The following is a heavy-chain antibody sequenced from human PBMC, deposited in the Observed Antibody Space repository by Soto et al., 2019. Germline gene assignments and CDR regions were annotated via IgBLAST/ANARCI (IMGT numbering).Heavy chain of an antibody. D-gene: IGHD1-7*01. CDR1: GGTFSSYA. CDR3: ARVHELELLWSAFDI. V-gene: IGHV1-69*13. J-gene: IGHJ3*02. CDR2: IIPIFGTA. Sequence: GASVKVSCKVSGGTFSSYAISWVRQAPGQGLEWMGGIIPIFGTANYAQKFQGRVTITADESTSTAYMELSSLRSEDTAVYYCARVHELELLWSAFDIWGQGTMVTVSS.